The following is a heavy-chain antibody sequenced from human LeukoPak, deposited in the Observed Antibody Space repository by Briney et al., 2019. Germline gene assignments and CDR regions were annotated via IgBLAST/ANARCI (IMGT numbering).Heavy chain of an antibody. Sequence: KPSETLSLTCTVSGGSISSHYWSWIRQPAGKGLEWIGRIYTSGSTNYNPSLKSRVTMSVDTSKNQFSLKLSSVTAADTAVYYCARIVGATSRGAFDIWGQGTMVTVSS. CDR2: IYTSGST. V-gene: IGHV4-4*07. CDR3: ARIVGATSRGAFDI. CDR1: GGSISSHY. J-gene: IGHJ3*02. D-gene: IGHD1-26*01.